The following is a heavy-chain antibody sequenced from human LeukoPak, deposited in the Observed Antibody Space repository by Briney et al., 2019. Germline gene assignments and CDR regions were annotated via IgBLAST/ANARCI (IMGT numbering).Heavy chain of an antibody. CDR1: GFTVSSNY. D-gene: IGHD4-17*01. J-gene: IGHJ4*02. CDR2: IYSGGST. CDR3: ATDTTVTNYFDY. V-gene: IGHV3-66*02. Sequence: PGGSLRLSCAASGFTVSSNYMSWVRQAPGKGLEWVSVIYSGGSTYYADSVKGRFTISRDNSKNTLYLQMNSLRAEDTAVYYCATDTTVTNYFDYRGQGTLVTVSS.